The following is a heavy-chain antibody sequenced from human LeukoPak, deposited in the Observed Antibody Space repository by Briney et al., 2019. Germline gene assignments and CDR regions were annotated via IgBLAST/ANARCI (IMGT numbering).Heavy chain of an antibody. J-gene: IGHJ5*02. D-gene: IGHD6-6*01. V-gene: IGHV1-69*05. Sequence: SVKVSCKASGGTFSSYAISWVRQAPGQGLEWMGGIIPIFGTANYAQKSQGRVTITTDESTSTAYMELSSLRSEDTAVYYCARSGQLVSNWFDPWGQGTLVTVSS. CDR2: IIPIFGTA. CDR3: ARSGQLVSNWFDP. CDR1: GGTFSSYA.